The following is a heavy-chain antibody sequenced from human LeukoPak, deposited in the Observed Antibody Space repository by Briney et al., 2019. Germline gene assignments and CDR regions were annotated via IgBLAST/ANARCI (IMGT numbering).Heavy chain of an antibody. J-gene: IGHJ6*02. V-gene: IGHV4-59*08. D-gene: IGHD6-19*01. CDR3: ARQYSSGYYYGMDV. CDR1: GGSISSYY. Sequence: SETLSLTCTVSGGSISSYYWSWIRQPPGKGLEWIGYIYCSGRTNYNPSLKSRVTISVDTSKNQFSLKLSSVTAADTAVYYCARQYSSGYYYGMDVWGQGTTVTVSS. CDR2: IYCSGRT.